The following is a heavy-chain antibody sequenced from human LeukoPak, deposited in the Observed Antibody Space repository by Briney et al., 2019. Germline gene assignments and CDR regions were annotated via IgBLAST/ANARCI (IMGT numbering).Heavy chain of an antibody. J-gene: IGHJ4*02. CDR3: ATTKQARRYFDH. CDR1: GFTFSSNA. D-gene: IGHD1-1*01. Sequence: GGSLRLSCAGSGFTFSSNALSWVRQAPGKGLEWVSAISGSGGNTYYADSVRGRFTISRDNSKNTLYLQMSTLRAEDTAVYYCATTKQARRYFDHWGQGTLVTVSS. V-gene: IGHV3-23*01. CDR2: ISGSGGNT.